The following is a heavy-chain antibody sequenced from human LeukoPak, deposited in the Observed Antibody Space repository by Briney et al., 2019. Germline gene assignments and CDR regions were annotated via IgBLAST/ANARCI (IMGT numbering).Heavy chain of an antibody. CDR1: GYTFTDSF. D-gene: IGHD1-26*01. Sequence: ASVKVSCKASGYTFTDSFIHWVRQAPGQGPEWMGRMNANSGVTMYAQTLQDRVTMTRDTSISTAYMELSRLTSDDTAVYYCARENFSGSYASYFDLWGRGTLVTVSS. J-gene: IGHJ2*01. CDR3: ARENFSGSYASYFDL. V-gene: IGHV1-2*06. CDR2: MNANSGVT.